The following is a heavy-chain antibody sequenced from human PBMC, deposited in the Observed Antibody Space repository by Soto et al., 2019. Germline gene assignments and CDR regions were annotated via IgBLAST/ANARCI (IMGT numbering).Heavy chain of an antibody. D-gene: IGHD6-6*01. J-gene: IGHJ4*02. Sequence: GPSVNVSCKASGYTFTSYFMHGVRQTPGQGLEWMGIIHPRGGNTNYAQRFQGRVTMTWDTSTSTVYMELSSLRSDDTAVYYCARAPYSSSSFFFDYWGQGTPVTVSS. CDR3: ARAPYSSSSFFFDY. V-gene: IGHV1-46*01. CDR2: IHPRGGNT. CDR1: GYTFTSYF.